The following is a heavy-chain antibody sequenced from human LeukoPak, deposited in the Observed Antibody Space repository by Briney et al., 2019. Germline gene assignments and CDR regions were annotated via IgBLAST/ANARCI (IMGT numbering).Heavy chain of an antibody. CDR1: GFTFSNYW. CDR2: IKKDGREK. V-gene: IGHV3-7*01. CDR3: VRDVSDENDSASRMHLDS. D-gene: IGHD2-15*01. J-gene: IGHJ4*02. Sequence: GGSLRLSCAASGFTFSNYWMTWVRQAPGKGLEWVANIKKDGREKHYVDSVKGRFAISRDNARNSLFLQMNSLRAEDTAVYYCVRDVSDENDSASRMHLDSWGQGTPVSVSS.